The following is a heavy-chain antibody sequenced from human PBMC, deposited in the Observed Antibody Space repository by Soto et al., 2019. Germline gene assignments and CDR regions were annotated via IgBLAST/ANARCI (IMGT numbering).Heavy chain of an antibody. Sequence: ASVKVSCKASGYTFTSYAMHWVRQAPGQRLEWMGWINAGNGNTKYSQKFQGWVTMTRDTSISTAYMELSRLRSDDTAVYYCARALAVAGPLYYYYYGMDVWGQGTTVTVSS. CDR3: ARALAVAGPLYYYYYGMDV. D-gene: IGHD6-19*01. CDR2: INAGNGNT. V-gene: IGHV1-3*01. CDR1: GYTFTSYA. J-gene: IGHJ6*02.